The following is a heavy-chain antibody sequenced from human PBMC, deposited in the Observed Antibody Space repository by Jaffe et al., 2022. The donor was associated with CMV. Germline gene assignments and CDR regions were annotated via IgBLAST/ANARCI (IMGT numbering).Heavy chain of an antibody. Sequence: QVQLQESGPGLVKPSETLSLTCTVSGGSVSSGSYYWSWIRQPPGKGLEWIGYIYYSGSTNYNPSLKSRVTISVDTSKNQFSLKLSSVTAADTAVYYCARVVAVAQKSRSSTPRGAQNFDYWGQGTLVTVSS. CDR3: ARVVAVAQKSRSSTPRGAQNFDY. V-gene: IGHV4-61*01. D-gene: IGHD6-19*01. CDR1: GGSVSSGSYY. CDR2: IYYSGST. J-gene: IGHJ4*02.